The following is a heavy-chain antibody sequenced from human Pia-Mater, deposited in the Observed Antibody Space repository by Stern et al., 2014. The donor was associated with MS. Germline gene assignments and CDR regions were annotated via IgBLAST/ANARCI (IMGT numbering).Heavy chain of an antibody. CDR2: IGTAGYT. CDR3: ARGVSGLFDP. D-gene: IGHD3-10*01. V-gene: IGHV3-13*01. Sequence: EAQLVESGGGLVQPGGSLRLSCAASGFIFSSYYMHWVRQATGKGLEWVSAIGTAGYTFYPGSVNGRFTISRENAKNSLYLQTNSLRAGDTAVYYCARGVSGLFDPWGQGTLVTVSS. CDR1: GFIFSSYY. J-gene: IGHJ5*02.